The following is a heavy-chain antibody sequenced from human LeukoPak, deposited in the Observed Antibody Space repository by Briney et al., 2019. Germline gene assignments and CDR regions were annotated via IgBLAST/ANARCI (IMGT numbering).Heavy chain of an antibody. V-gene: IGHV1-69*13. CDR1: GGTFSSYA. J-gene: IGHJ4*02. D-gene: IGHD6-25*01. Sequence: SVKVSCKASGGTFSSYAISWVRQAPGQGLEWMGGIIPIFGTANYAQKFQGRVTITADESTSTAYMELSSLRSEDTAVYYCARESPVYSSASAFFDYWGQGTLVTASS. CDR2: IIPIFGTA. CDR3: ARESPVYSSASAFFDY.